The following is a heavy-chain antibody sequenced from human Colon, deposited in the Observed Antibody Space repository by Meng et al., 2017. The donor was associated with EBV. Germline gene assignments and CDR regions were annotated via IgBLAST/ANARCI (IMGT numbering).Heavy chain of an antibody. J-gene: IGHJ4*02. V-gene: IGHV4-39*07. CDR1: GDSISGSGDY. CDR3: ARDGPLL. CDR2: IYYTGST. Sequence: RLQGAGPGLVRPSESLSLPCSVSGDSISGSGDYWGWVRQPPGKGLEWIGNIYYTGSTYYNPSLKSRVTISVDTSKNQFSLKVTSMTAADTAVYYCARDGPLLWGPGTLVTVSS.